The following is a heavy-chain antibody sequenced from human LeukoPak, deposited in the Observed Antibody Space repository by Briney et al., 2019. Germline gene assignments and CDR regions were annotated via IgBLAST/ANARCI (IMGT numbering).Heavy chain of an antibody. Sequence: GGSLRLSCAASGFTFSSYSMNRVRQAPGKGLEWVSSISSSSSYIYYADSVKGRFTISRDNAKNSLYLQMNSLRAEDTAVYYCARDVGYDILTDVWGKGTTVTVSS. D-gene: IGHD3-9*01. V-gene: IGHV3-21*01. J-gene: IGHJ6*04. CDR1: GFTFSSYS. CDR3: ARDVGYDILTDV. CDR2: ISSSSSYI.